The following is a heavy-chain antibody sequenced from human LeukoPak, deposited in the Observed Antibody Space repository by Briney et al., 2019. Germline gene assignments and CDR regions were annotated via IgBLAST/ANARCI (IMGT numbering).Heavy chain of an antibody. CDR1: GFTFSNYW. V-gene: IGHV3-7*03. CDR3: ARTLRFFRFLDV. Sequence: GGSLRLSCAASGFTFSNYWLSWVRQAPEKGLEWVANIKPDGSETYSVDSVKGRFTISRDNAKNSLYLQMNSLRAEDTAVYYCARTLRFFRFLDVWGQGTTVTVSS. D-gene: IGHD3-16*01. J-gene: IGHJ6*02. CDR2: IKPDGSET.